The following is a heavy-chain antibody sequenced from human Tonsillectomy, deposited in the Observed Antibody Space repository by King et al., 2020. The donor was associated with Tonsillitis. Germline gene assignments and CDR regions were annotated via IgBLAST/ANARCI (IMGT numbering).Heavy chain of an antibody. CDR3: AREGRYGDYVDY. CDR1: GYTFTNYA. CDR2: IDAGNGNT. J-gene: IGHJ4*02. Sequence: QLVQSGAEVKKPGAAVKVACKASGYTFTNYALHWVRQSPGQRREGMGWIDAGNGNTKYSQKFQGRVTVTRDTSASTAYMELSSLRSEDTAVYYCAREGRYGDYVDYWGQGTLVTVS. D-gene: IGHD4-17*01. V-gene: IGHV1-3*01.